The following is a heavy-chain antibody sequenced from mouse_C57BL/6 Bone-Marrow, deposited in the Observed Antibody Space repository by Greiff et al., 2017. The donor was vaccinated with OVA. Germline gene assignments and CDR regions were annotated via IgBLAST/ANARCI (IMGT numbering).Heavy chain of an antibody. CDR2: FYPGSGSI. J-gene: IGHJ2*01. CDR3: ARHEGGLYYFDY. CDR1: GYTFTEYT. Sequence: VKLVESGAELVKPGASVKLSCKASGYTFTEYTIHWVKQRSGQGLEWIGWFYPGSGSIKYNEKFKDKATLTADKSSSTVYMELSRLTSEDSAVYFCARHEGGLYYFDYWGQGTTLTVSS. V-gene: IGHV1-62-2*01.